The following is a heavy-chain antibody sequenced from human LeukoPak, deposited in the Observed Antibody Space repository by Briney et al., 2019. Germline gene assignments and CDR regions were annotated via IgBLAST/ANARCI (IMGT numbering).Heavy chain of an antibody. CDR1: GGSFSGHY. V-gene: IGHV4-34*01. J-gene: IGHJ6*03. CDR2: INHRGVA. Sequence: SETLSLTCAVYGGSFSGHYWNWIRQPPGKGLQWIGEINHRGVANYNPSLKSRVSISEDTSKNQFSLTVNSVTAADTALYFCASGAVSGRFGDYFYYMDVWGKGTTVTVSS. D-gene: IGHD3-3*01. CDR3: ASGAVSGRFGDYFYYMDV.